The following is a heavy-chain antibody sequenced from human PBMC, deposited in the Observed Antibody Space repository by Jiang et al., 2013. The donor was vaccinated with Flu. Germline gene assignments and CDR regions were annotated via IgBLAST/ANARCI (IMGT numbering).Heavy chain of an antibody. CDR3: ARHEIVGATGSYFDY. D-gene: IGHD1-26*01. CDR2: IYPGDSDT. Sequence: GAEVKKPGESLKISCKGSGYSFTSYWIGWVRQMPGKGLEWMGIIYPGDSDTRYSPSFQGQVTISADKSISTAYLQWSSLKASDTAIYYCARHEIVGATGSYFDYWGQGTLVTVSS. V-gene: IGHV5-51*01. CDR1: GYSFTSYW. J-gene: IGHJ4*02.